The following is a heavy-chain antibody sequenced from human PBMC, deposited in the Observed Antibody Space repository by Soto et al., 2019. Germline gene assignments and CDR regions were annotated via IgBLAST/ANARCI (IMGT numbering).Heavy chain of an antibody. V-gene: IGHV4-34*01. Sequence: QVQLQQWGAGLLKPSETLSLTCAVYGGSFSGYYWSWIRQPPGKGLEWIGEINHSGSTHYNPSLKGRATRTVDTSKNQVALKLSSVTAADTAVYYCARGRHYYDSSGYFQYYYYYGMDVWGQGTTVTVSS. CDR3: ARGRHYYDSSGYFQYYYYYGMDV. CDR2: INHSGST. CDR1: GGSFSGYY. D-gene: IGHD3-22*01. J-gene: IGHJ6*02.